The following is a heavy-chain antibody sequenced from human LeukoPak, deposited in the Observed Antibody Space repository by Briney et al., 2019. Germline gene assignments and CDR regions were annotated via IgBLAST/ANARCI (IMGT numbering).Heavy chain of an antibody. CDR2: INHSGST. D-gene: IGHD3-22*01. Sequence: SETLSLTCAVYGGSFSGYYWSWIRQPPGKGLEWIGEINHSGSTNYNPSLKSRVTISVDTSKNQFSLKLSSVTAADTAVYYCASLRRRSSGYKKDYYHMDVWGKGTTVTVSS. J-gene: IGHJ6*03. V-gene: IGHV4-34*01. CDR1: GGSFSGYY. CDR3: ASLRRRSSGYKKDYYHMDV.